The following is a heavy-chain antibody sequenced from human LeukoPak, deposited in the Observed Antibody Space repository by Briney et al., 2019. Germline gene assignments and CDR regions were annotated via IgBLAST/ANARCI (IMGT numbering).Heavy chain of an antibody. Sequence: GGSLRLSCVASGFTFSRYSMNWVRQTPGKGLEWVSHISGSGDTIYYADSVKGRFTISRDNAKNSLYLQMNSLRAEDTAVYHCARDLYGDYAFDYWGQGTPVTVSS. D-gene: IGHD4-17*01. J-gene: IGHJ4*02. CDR2: ISGSGDTI. V-gene: IGHV3-48*04. CDR1: GFTFSRYS. CDR3: ARDLYGDYAFDY.